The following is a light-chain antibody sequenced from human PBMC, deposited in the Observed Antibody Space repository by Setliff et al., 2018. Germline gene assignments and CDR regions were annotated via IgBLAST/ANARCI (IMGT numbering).Light chain of an antibody. CDR1: YSDVGKYNL. CDR3: CSYAGSSTFV. CDR2: DFT. V-gene: IGLV2-23*02. Sequence: QSALTQPPSASGSPGQSLTISCTGTYSDVGKYNLVSWYQQHPGKAPKLILYDFTTRPSGVSDRFSGSKSANTASLTISGLQAEDEADYYCCSYAGSSTFVFGGGTKVTVL. J-gene: IGLJ1*01.